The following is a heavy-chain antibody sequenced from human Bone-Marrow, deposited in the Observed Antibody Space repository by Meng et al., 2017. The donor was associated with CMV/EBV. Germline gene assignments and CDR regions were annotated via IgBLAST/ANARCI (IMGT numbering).Heavy chain of an antibody. D-gene: IGHD3-3*01. V-gene: IGHV4-39*01. CDR3: AREYYDCWSGYPSFDY. CDR1: GGSIRSSSYY. Sequence: SESLSLTCTVSGGSIRSSSYYWSWIRQPPGKGLEWIGSIYYSGSTYYTPSLKSRVTISVDTSKNQFSLKLRSVTAADTAVYYCAREYYDCWSGYPSFDYWGQGTLVTVSS. J-gene: IGHJ4*02. CDR2: IYYSGST.